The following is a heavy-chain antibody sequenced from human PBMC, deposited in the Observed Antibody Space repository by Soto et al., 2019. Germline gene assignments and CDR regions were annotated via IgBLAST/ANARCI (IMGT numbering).Heavy chain of an antibody. D-gene: IGHD3-22*01. CDR2: IQHDGSEK. J-gene: IGHJ3*01. CDR3: ARGDYYDSSGPFSDAFDV. Sequence: PGGSLRLSCAASGFSFSSYWMSWIRQAPGKGLEWVANIQHDGSEKWYVDSVKGRFTISRDNAKNSLYLQMNSLRAVDTAVYYCARGDYYDSSGPFSDAFDVWGQGTMVT. V-gene: IGHV3-7*04. CDR1: GFSFSSYW.